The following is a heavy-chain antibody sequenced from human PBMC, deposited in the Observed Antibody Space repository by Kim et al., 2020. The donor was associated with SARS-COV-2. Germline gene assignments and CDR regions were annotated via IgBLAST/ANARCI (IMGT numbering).Heavy chain of an antibody. J-gene: IGHJ4*02. V-gene: IGHV1-24*01. D-gene: IGHD3-10*02. Sequence: IYAQKFQGRVTMTEDTSTDTAYMELSSLRSEDTAVYYCATDLGSGSYSDYWGQGTLVTVSS. CDR3: ATDLGSGSYSDY.